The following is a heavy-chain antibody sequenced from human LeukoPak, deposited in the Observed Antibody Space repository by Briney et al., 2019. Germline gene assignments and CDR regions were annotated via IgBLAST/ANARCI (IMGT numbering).Heavy chain of an antibody. V-gene: IGHV3-23*01. CDR3: ATSIAVAGIYYYGMDV. Sequence: PGGSLRLSCAASGFTFSSYAMSWVRQAPGKGLEWVSAISGSGGSTYYADSVKGRFTISRDNSKNTLYLQMNSLRAEDTAVYYCATSIAVAGIYYYGMDVWGQGTTVTVSS. J-gene: IGHJ6*02. D-gene: IGHD6-19*01. CDR1: GFTFSSYA. CDR2: ISGSGGST.